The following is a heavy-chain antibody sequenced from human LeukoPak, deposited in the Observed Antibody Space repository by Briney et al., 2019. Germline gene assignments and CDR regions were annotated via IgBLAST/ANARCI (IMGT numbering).Heavy chain of an antibody. V-gene: IGHV3-74*01. CDR1: GFTFSSYE. Sequence: PGGSLRLSCAASGFTFSSYEMNWVRQAPEKGLVWVSRINSDGSSTSYADSVKGRFTISRDNAKNTLYLQMNSLRAEDTAVYYCARDRVYSYGLIDYWGQGTLVTVSS. J-gene: IGHJ4*02. D-gene: IGHD5-18*01. CDR2: INSDGSST. CDR3: ARDRVYSYGLIDY.